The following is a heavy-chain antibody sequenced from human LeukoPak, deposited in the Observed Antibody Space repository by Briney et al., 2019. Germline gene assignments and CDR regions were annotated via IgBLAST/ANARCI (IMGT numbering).Heavy chain of an antibody. Sequence: SETLSLTCTVSGGSISSYYWSWLRQPPGKGLEWLGYIYYSGSTNYNPSLKSRVTISVDTSKNQFSLKLSSVTAADTAVYYCASNYYDSSGYYHDYWGQGTLVTVSS. CDR2: IYYSGST. D-gene: IGHD3-22*01. CDR3: ASNYYDSSGYYHDY. J-gene: IGHJ4*02. CDR1: GGSISSYY. V-gene: IGHV4-59*01.